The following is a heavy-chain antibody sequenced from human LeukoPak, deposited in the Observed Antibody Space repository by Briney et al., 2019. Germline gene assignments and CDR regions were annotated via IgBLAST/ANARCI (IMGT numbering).Heavy chain of an antibody. V-gene: IGHV3-49*04. D-gene: IGHD6-25*01. J-gene: IGHJ5*02. Sequence: GRSLRLSCTASGFTFGDYAMSWVHQAPGKGLEWVGFIRSKAYGGTTEYAASVKGRCTISRDDSKSIAYLQMNSPKTEDTAVYYCTRGGTWFDPWGQGTLVTVSS. CDR3: TRGGTWFDP. CDR1: GFTFGDYA. CDR2: IRSKAYGGTT.